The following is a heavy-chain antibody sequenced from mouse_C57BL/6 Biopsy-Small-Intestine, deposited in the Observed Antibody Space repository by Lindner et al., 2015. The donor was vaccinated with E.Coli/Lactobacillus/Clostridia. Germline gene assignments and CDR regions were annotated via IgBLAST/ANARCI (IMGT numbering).Heavy chain of an antibody. V-gene: IGHV1S12*01. J-gene: IGHJ4*01. CDR3: TRDMGVGVSTLEY. CDR1: GYTFTSYY. D-gene: IGHD2-5*01. Sequence: SVKVSCKASGYTFTSYYIHWVRQAPGQGPEWMGLINPGGGATRYAQKVQGRVTLTRDTSTSTLYLELSSLRSEDTAVYYCTRDMGVGVSTLEYWGQGTLVTVSS. CDR2: INPGGGAT.